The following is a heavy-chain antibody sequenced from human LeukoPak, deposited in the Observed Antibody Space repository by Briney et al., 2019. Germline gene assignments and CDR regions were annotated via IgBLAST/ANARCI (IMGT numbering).Heavy chain of an antibody. CDR3: ARDVKYYFGSGTYQ. CDR1: GFTFSYFV. J-gene: IGHJ4*02. D-gene: IGHD3-10*01. Sequence: GGSLRLSCEASGFTFSYFVMHWVRQSPGKGLEYVAGIDTNEDMTYYGRSVKGRFTISGDNDKNTVYLQMDSLRPEDTAVYYCARDVKYYFGSGTYQWGQGALVTVSS. CDR2: IDTNEDMT. V-gene: IGHV3-64*01.